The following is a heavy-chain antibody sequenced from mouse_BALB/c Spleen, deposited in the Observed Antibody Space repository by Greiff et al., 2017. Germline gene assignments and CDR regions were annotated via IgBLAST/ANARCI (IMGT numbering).Heavy chain of an antibody. CDR3: ARDKD. CDR1: GFTFSSYG. CDR2: INSNGGST. J-gene: IGHJ3*01. V-gene: IGHV5-6-3*01. Sequence: DVMLVESGGGLVQPGGSLKLSCAASGFTFSSYGMSWVRQTPDKRLELVATINSNGGSTYYPDSVKGRFTISRDNAKNTLYLQMSSLKSEDTAMYYCARDKDWGQGTLVTVSA.